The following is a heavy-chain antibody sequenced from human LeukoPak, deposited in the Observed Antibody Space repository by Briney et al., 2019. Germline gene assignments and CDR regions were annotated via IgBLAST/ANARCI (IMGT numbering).Heavy chain of an antibody. CDR1: GFTFSSDW. V-gene: IGHV3-74*01. CDR3: AKDINSGNYYGVDH. J-gene: IGHJ4*02. Sequence: GGSLRLSCAASGFTFSSDWIHWVRQAPGKGPVWVSRIKPDGSQTGYADSVRGRFTISRDNAKNSLYLQLNSLRAEDTALYYCAKDINSGNYYGVDHWGQGTLVTVSS. CDR2: IKPDGSQT. D-gene: IGHD1-26*01.